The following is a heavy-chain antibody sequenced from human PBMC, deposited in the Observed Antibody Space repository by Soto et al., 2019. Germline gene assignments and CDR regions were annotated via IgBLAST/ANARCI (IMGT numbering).Heavy chain of an antibody. J-gene: IGHJ4*03. D-gene: IGHD1-26*01. V-gene: IGHV4-4*02. CDR3: ARVYSGSYSDY. CDR2: IFHSGST. CDR1: GGSIRSNNW. Sequence: QVQLQESGPGLVKPSGTLSLTCAVSGGSIRSNNWWSWVRQPPGKGLEWIGEIFHSGSTYYNPSPTSRVTITVDKSKTQFSRELSSVTAADTAVYYCARVYSGSYSDYWGQGTLVTVSS.